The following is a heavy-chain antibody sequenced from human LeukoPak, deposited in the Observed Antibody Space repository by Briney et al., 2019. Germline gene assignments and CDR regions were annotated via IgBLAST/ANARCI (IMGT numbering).Heavy chain of an antibody. CDR1: GFTFSSYA. Sequence: GRSLRLSCAASGFTFSSYAMHWVRQTPGKGLEYVSAISTNGGGTYYANSVKGRFTISRDNSKNTLYLQMGSLRAEDMAVYFCARYCNGVTCYSGYDYWGQGTLVTVSS. D-gene: IGHD2-15*01. CDR2: ISTNGGGT. J-gene: IGHJ4*02. V-gene: IGHV3-64*01. CDR3: ARYCNGVTCYSGYDY.